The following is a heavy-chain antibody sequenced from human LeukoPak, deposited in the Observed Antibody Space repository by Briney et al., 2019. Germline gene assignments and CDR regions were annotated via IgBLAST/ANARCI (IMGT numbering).Heavy chain of an antibody. V-gene: IGHV3-23*01. CDR3: AKDVRYSSSWYFDY. CDR1: GFTFSSYA. CDR2: ISGSGGST. Sequence: PGGSLRLSCAASGFTFSSYAMSWVRQAPGKGLVWVSAISGSGGSTYYADSVKGRFTISRDNSKNTLYLQMNSLRAEDTAVYYCAKDVRYSSSWYFDYWGQGTLVTVSS. J-gene: IGHJ4*02. D-gene: IGHD6-13*01.